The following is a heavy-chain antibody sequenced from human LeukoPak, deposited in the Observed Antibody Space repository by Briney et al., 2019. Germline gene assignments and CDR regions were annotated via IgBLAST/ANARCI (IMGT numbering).Heavy chain of an antibody. J-gene: IGHJ6*03. CDR3: ARGFWGVDYHYLDV. CDR2: MDPNTGNT. Sequence: ASVKVSCKVSGYTLTTYNINWVRQATGQGLEWMEWMDPNTGNTGYAQKFQGRVTMTRDTSISAAYMDLSSLRSEDTAVYYCARGFWGVDYHYLDVWGKGTTVIVSS. D-gene: IGHD3-16*01. V-gene: IGHV1-8*01. CDR1: GYTLTTYN.